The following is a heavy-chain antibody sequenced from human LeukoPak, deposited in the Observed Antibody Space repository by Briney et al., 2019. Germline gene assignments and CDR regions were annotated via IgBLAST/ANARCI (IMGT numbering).Heavy chain of an antibody. CDR1: GGTFSSYA. Sequence: ASVKVSCKASGGTFSSYAISWVRQAPGQGLEWMGGIIPIFGTANYAQKFQGRVTITADKSTNTAYMELSSLRSEDTAVYYCARDPSLDAFDIWGQGTMVTVSS. D-gene: IGHD6-6*01. CDR2: IIPIFGTA. V-gene: IGHV1-69*06. CDR3: ARDPSLDAFDI. J-gene: IGHJ3*02.